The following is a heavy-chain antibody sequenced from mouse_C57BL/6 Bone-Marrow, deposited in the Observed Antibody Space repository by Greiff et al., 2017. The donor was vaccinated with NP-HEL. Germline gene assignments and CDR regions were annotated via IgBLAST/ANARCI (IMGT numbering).Heavy chain of an antibody. CDR3: ARSSFWYFDV. D-gene: IGHD1-1*01. CDR2: IYPRSGNT. V-gene: IGHV1-81*01. CDR1: GYTFTSYG. J-gene: IGHJ1*03. Sequence: QVQLQQSGAELARPGASVKLSCKASGYTFTSYGISWVKQRTGQGLEWIGEIYPRSGNTYSNEKFNGKATLTADKSSSTAYRELRSLTSEDSAVYFCARSSFWYFDVWGTGTTVTVSS.